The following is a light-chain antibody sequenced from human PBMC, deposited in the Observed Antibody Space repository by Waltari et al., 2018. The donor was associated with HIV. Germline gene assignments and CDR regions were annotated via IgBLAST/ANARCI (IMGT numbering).Light chain of an antibody. CDR1: SSNIGSYT. V-gene: IGLV1-44*01. J-gene: IGLJ3*02. Sequence: QSVLTQPPSASGTPGQRVTISCSGSSSNIGSYTVNWYQQLPGTAPKLLIYSNNQRPSVGRDRFSGSKSGTSASLAISGRQSEDEADYYCAAWDDSLNGWVFGGGTKLTVL. CDR3: AAWDDSLNGWV. CDR2: SNN.